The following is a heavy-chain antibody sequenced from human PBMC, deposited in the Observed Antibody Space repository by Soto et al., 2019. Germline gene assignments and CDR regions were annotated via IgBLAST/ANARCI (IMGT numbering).Heavy chain of an antibody. CDR3: AKEMDTMIVVVTYYFDY. CDR1: GFTFSSYS. D-gene: IGHD3-22*01. CDR2: ISSSSSYI. Sequence: GGSLRLSCAASGFTFSSYSMNWVRQAPGKGLEWVSSISSSSSYIYYADSVKGRFTISRDNSKNTLYLQMNSLRAEDTAVYYCAKEMDTMIVVVTYYFDYWGQGTLVTVSS. J-gene: IGHJ4*02. V-gene: IGHV3-21*01.